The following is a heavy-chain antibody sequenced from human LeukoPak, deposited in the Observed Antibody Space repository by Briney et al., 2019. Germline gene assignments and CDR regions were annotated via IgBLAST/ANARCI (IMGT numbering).Heavy chain of an antibody. CDR3: ARTSRVRPPSP. D-gene: IGHD1-14*01. J-gene: IGHJ4*02. CDR1: GFTFSSYA. V-gene: IGHV3-23*01. CDR2: ISGSGGST. Sequence: GGSLRLSCAASGFTFSSYAMSWVRQAPGKGPEWVSAISGSGGSTYYADSVKGRFTISRDNSKNTLYLQMNSLRAEDTAVYYCARTSRVRPPSPWGQGTLVTVSS.